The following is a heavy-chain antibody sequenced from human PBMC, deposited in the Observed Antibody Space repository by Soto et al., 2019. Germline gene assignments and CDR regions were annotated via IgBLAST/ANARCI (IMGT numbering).Heavy chain of an antibody. D-gene: IGHD3-3*01. CDR3: ARDHYYDFWSGYYTDYYYYMDV. CDR2: MNPNSGNT. J-gene: IGHJ6*03. Sequence: SVCTSIGYDCNWMIQKTRQGLEWMGWMNPNSGNTGYAQKFQGRVTMTRNTSISTAYMELSSLRSDDTAVYYCARDHYYDFWSGYYTDYYYYMDVWGKGTTVTVSS. CDR1: VCTSIGYD. V-gene: IGHV1-8*01.